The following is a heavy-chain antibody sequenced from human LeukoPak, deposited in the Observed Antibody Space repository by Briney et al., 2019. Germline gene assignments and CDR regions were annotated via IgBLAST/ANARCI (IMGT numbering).Heavy chain of an antibody. D-gene: IGHD6-13*01. V-gene: IGHV4-39*07. CDR3: ARDSPDSSSWYYYYYYMDV. J-gene: IGHJ6*03. Sequence: SETLSLTCTVSGGSISSSSYYWGWIRQPPGKGLEWIGSIYYSGSTYYNPSLKSRVTISVDTSKNQFSLKLSSVTAADTAVYYCARDSPDSSSWYYYYYYMDVWGKGTTVTVSS. CDR2: IYYSGST. CDR1: GGSISSSSYY.